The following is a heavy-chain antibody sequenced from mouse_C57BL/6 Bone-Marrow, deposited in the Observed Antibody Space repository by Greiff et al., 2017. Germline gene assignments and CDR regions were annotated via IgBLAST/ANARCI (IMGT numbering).Heavy chain of an antibody. CDR3: ARFAYYSNYLYYAMDY. D-gene: IGHD2-5*01. V-gene: IGHV1-81*01. CDR1: GYTFTSYG. J-gene: IGHJ4*01. CDR2: IYPRSGNT. Sequence: QVQLQQSGAELARPGASVKLSCKASGYTFTSYGISWVKQRTGQGLEWIGEIYPRSGNTYYNEKFKGKATLTADKSSSTAYMELRSLTSEDSAVYFCARFAYYSNYLYYAMDYWGRGTSFTVSS.